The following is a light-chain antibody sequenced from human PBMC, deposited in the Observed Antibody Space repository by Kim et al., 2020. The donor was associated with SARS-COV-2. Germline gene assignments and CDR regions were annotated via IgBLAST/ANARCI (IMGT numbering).Light chain of an antibody. CDR3: QQYDLYPLT. J-gene: IGKJ4*01. CDR1: QGIGNY. V-gene: IGKV1-16*02. Sequence: DIQMTQSPSSLSASIGDRVTITCRASQGIGNYVARIQQKPGKAPKSLIYAASSLQSGVPSKFSGSGSGTFFTLTISSLQPEDCATFYCQQYDLYPLTFGGGTKVDIK. CDR2: AAS.